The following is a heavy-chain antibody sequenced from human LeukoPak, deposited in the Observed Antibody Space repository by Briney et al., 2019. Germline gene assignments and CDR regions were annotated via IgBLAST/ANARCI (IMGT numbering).Heavy chain of an antibody. CDR3: ARRTSMVRGVIRWFDP. J-gene: IGHJ5*02. CDR1: GYTFTSYD. D-gene: IGHD3-10*01. CDR2: MNPNSGNT. Sequence: GASVKVSCKASGYTFTSYDINWVRQATGQGLEWMGWMNPNSGNTGYAQKFQGRVTMTRNTSISTAYMELSSLRSEDTAVYYCARRTSMVRGVIRWFDPWGQGTLVTVSS. V-gene: IGHV1-8*01.